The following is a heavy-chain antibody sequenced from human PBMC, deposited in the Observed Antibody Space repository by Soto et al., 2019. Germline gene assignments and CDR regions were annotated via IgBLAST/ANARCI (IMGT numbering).Heavy chain of an antibody. V-gene: IGHV3-15*01. CDR1: GFTFSNAW. D-gene: IGHD2-15*01. CDR3: TTVPFPYCSGGSCYSYAFDI. J-gene: IGHJ3*02. CDR2: IKSKTDGGTT. Sequence: EVQLVESGGGLVKPGGSLRLSCAASGFTFSNAWMSWVRQAPGKGLEWVGRIKSKTDGGTTDYAAPVKGRFTISRDDSKNTLYLQMNSLKTEDTAVYYCTTVPFPYCSGGSCYSYAFDIWGQGTMVTVSS.